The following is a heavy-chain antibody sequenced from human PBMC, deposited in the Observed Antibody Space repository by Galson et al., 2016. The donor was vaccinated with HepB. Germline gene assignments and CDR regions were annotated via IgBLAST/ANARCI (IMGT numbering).Heavy chain of an antibody. V-gene: IGHV4-39*01. Sequence: SETLSLTCSVSGGSITSSSYYWGWIRQPPGKGLEWMACIYYIGGRFYNPSLKSRVTISLDTSKNQFSLKLTSVSAADTAVYYCAVYCGGDCAFDSWGRGTLVIVSS. D-gene: IGHD2-21*02. J-gene: IGHJ4*02. CDR3: AVYCGGDCAFDS. CDR2: IYYIGGR. CDR1: GGSITSSSYY.